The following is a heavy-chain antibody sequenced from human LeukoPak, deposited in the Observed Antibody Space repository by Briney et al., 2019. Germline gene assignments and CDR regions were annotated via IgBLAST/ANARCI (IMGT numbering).Heavy chain of an antibody. CDR2: IRSKAYGGTP. J-gene: IGHJ4*02. CDR3: TRIGTSAGEFDY. CDR1: GFTFEYYA. Sequence: GGSLRLSCTGSGFTFEYYAMSWVRQAPGKGLEWVSFIRSKAYGGTPEYAASVKGRFTISRDDSKSIAYLQLNSLKSEDTAVYFCTRIGTSAGEFDYWGQGTLVTVSS. D-gene: IGHD1-7*01. V-gene: IGHV3-49*02.